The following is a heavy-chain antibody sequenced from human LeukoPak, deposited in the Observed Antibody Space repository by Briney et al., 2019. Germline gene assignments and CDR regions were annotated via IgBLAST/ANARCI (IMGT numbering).Heavy chain of an antibody. D-gene: IGHD6-13*01. V-gene: IGHV4-39*07. CDR2: IYYSGNT. Sequence: PSETLSLTCTVSGGSISSSSYYWGWIRQPPGKGLEWIGSIYYSGNTNYNPSLKSRVTISVDKSKNQFSLKLSSVTAADTAVYYCARGAYDSTSWYYFDYWGQGTLVTVSS. J-gene: IGHJ4*02. CDR3: ARGAYDSTSWYYFDY. CDR1: GGSISSSSYY.